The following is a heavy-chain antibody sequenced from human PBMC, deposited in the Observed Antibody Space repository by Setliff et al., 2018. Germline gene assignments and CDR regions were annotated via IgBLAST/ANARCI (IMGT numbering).Heavy chain of an antibody. CDR3: ARGRYWFAPNWFDP. CDR2: ISGSGDAT. J-gene: IGHJ5*02. D-gene: IGHD2-21*01. Sequence: GGSLRLSCAASGFTFSSYAMTWVRQAPGKGLEWVSAISGSGDATYYADSVKGRFTISRDNSKNTLYLQMNSLRAEDTAIYYCARGRYWFAPNWFDPWGQGTLVTVSS. V-gene: IGHV3-23*01. CDR1: GFTFSSYA.